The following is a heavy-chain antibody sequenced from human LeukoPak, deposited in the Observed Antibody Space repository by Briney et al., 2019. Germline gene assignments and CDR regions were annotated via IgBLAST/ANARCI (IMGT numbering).Heavy chain of an antibody. CDR3: ARRLHDSGSYSADY. CDR2: IKSDGSQK. J-gene: IGHJ4*02. CDR1: GCTLSSFD. Sequence: GGSLRLSCGASGCTLSSFDMRWVRQAPDKGLEWVAFIKSDGSQKYYADSVRGRFTVSRSNSRNTLYLQLNSPRADDTVVYYCARRLHDSGSYSADYWGQGTLVTVSS. D-gene: IGHD3-10*01. V-gene: IGHV3-30*02.